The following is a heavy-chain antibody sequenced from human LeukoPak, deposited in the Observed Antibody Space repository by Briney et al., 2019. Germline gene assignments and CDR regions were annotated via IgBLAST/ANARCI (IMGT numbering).Heavy chain of an antibody. CDR3: ARLYGSGSYYNAIWAFDI. J-gene: IGHJ3*02. CDR2: INHSGST. V-gene: IGHV4-34*01. D-gene: IGHD3-10*01. Sequence: SETLSLTCAVYGGSFSGYYWSWIRQPPGKGLEWIGEINHSGSTNYNPSLKSRVTISVDTSKNQFSLKLSSVTAADTAVYYCARLYGSGSYYNAIWAFDIWGQGTMVTVSS. CDR1: GGSFSGYY.